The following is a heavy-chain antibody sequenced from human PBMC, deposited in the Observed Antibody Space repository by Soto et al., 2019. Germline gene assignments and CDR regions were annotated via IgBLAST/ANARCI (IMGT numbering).Heavy chain of an antibody. J-gene: IGHJ4*02. CDR1: GYTFTGYY. CDR3: ARGGSYCDY. V-gene: IGHV1-2*02. CDR2: INPKSGGT. D-gene: IGHD2-15*01. Sequence: QVQLVQSGAEVKKPGASVKVSCKASGYTFTGYYMHWVRQAPGQGLEWMGWINPKSGGTNYAPRFQGRVTMTRDTSISTAYMELSSLRSEDTAVYYCARGGSYCDYWGQGTLVTVSS.